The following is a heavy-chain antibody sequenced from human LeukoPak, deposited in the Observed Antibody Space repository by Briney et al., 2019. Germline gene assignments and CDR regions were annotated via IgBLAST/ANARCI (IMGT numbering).Heavy chain of an antibody. J-gene: IGHJ3*02. D-gene: IGHD1-1*01. CDR3: ASESGQLTDAFDI. CDR1: GFTFSSYS. Sequence: GGSLRLSCAASGFTFSSYSMNWVRQAPGKGREWVSSISSSSSYIYYADSVKGRFTISRDNAKNSLYLQMNSLRAEDTAVYYCASESGQLTDAFDIWGQGTMVTVSS. CDR2: ISSSSSYI. V-gene: IGHV3-21*01.